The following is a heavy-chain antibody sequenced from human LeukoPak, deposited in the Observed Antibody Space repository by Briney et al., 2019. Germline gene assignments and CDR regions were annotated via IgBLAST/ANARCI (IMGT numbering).Heavy chain of an antibody. J-gene: IGHJ6*02. CDR3: ARDGWYYESSGLAGYYGMDV. Sequence: SETLSLTCTVSGGSISSYYWSWIRQPPGKVLEWIGYIYYSGSTNYNPSLKSRVTISVDTSKNQFSLKLSSVTAADTAVYYCARDGWYYESSGLAGYYGMDVWGQGTTVTVSS. V-gene: IGHV4-59*01. CDR2: IYYSGST. CDR1: GGSISSYY. D-gene: IGHD3-22*01.